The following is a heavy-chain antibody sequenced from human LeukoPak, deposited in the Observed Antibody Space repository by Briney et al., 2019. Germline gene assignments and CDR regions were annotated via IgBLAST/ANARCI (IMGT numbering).Heavy chain of an antibody. CDR2: FDPEDGET. CDR3: ATSYPFYGSGPPLNY. CDR1: GYTLTELS. D-gene: IGHD3-10*01. J-gene: IGHJ4*02. Sequence: ASVKVSCKVSGYTLTELSIHWVRQAPGKGLEWMGNFDPEDGETIYAQKFQGRVTMTEDTSTDTAFMELSSLRSEDTAVFYCATSYPFYGSGPPLNYWGQGTLVTVSS. V-gene: IGHV1-24*01.